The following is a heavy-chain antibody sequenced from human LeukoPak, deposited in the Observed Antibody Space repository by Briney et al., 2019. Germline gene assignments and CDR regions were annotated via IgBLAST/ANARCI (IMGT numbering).Heavy chain of an antibody. CDR2: IYYSGST. J-gene: IGHJ4*02. Sequence: SETLSLTCTVSGGSISSSSYYWGWIRQPPGKGLEWIGSIYYSGSTYYNPSLKSRVTISVDTSKNQFSLKLSSVTAADTAVYYCARLFRDSWSGYAPFDYWGQGTLVTVSS. CDR3: ARLFRDSWSGYAPFDY. CDR1: GGSISSSSYY. D-gene: IGHD3-3*01. V-gene: IGHV4-39*01.